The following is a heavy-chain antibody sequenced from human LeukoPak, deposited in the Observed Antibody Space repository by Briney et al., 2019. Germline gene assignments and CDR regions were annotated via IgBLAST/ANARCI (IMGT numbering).Heavy chain of an antibody. CDR3: AREPLYGDLVNGFDY. Sequence: ASVKVSCKASGYTFTGYYMHWVRQAPGQGLEWMGWINPNSGGTKYAQKFQGRVTMTRDTSITTAYMDLSRLSSDDTAVYYCAREPLYGDLVNGFDYWGQGTLVTVSS. D-gene: IGHD4-17*01. CDR2: INPNSGGT. CDR1: GYTFTGYY. V-gene: IGHV1-2*02. J-gene: IGHJ4*02.